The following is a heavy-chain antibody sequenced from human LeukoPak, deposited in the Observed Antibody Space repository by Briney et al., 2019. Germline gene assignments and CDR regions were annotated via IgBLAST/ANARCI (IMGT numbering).Heavy chain of an antibody. V-gene: IGHV3-30*02. CDR3: AKDPSPGLLDAFDI. CDR2: IRYDGSNK. J-gene: IGHJ3*02. D-gene: IGHD2-21*01. Sequence: GGSLRLSCAASGFTFSSYGMHWVRQAPGKGLEWVAFIRYDGSNKYYADSVKGRFTISRDNSKNTLNLQMNSLRAEDTAVYYCAKDPSPGLLDAFDIWGQGTMVTVSS. CDR1: GFTFSSYG.